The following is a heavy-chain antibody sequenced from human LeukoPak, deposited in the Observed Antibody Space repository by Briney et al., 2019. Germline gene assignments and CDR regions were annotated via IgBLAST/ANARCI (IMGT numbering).Heavy chain of an antibody. V-gene: IGHV3-7*01. Sequence: GGSLRLSCAASGFTFSSYWMSWVRQAPGKGLEWVANIKKDGSEKYYVDSVEGLFTISRDNAKTSLYLLMNSLRAEDTAVYYCARDLSGVTGYTYGRGIDYWGQGTLVTVSS. CDR3: ARDLSGVTGYTYGRGIDY. J-gene: IGHJ4*02. CDR2: IKKDGSEK. D-gene: IGHD5-18*01. CDR1: GFTFSSYW.